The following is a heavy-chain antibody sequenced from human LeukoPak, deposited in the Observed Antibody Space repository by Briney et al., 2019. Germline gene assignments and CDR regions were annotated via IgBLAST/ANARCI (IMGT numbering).Heavy chain of an antibody. CDR1: GFTLRDYA. Sequence: GGSLRLSCAASGFTLRDYAVHWVRQAPGKGLEWVSGVSWNSGIIVYADSVKDRFTISRDNAKSSLYLQMNSLGAEDTALYYCAKVFGSGSYALFDAFDFWGQGTMVTVSS. CDR3: AKVFGSGSYALFDAFDF. V-gene: IGHV3-9*01. CDR2: VSWNSGII. D-gene: IGHD3-10*01. J-gene: IGHJ3*01.